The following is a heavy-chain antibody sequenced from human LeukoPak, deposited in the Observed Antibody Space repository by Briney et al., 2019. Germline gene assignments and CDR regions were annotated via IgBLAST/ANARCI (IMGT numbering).Heavy chain of an antibody. CDR2: SSAYNGNT. D-gene: IGHD2-2*01. CDR1: GYTFTSYG. J-gene: IGHJ4*02. V-gene: IGHV1-18*01. CDR3: ARDSRDIVVVPAAVQGDY. Sequence: ASVKVSCKASGYTFTSYGISWVRQAPGQGLEWMGWSSAYNGNTNYAQKLQGRVTMTTDTSTSTAYMELRSLRSDDTAVYYCARDSRDIVVVPAAVQGDYWGQGTLVTVSS.